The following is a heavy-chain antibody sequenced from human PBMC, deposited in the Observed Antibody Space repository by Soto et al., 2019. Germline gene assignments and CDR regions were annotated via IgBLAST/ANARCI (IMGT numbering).Heavy chain of an antibody. CDR1: GGSFSGYY. CDR3: ASRRFGELLYYFDY. V-gene: IGHV4-34*01. CDR2: INHSGST. D-gene: IGHD3-10*01. Sequence: SETLSLTCAVYGGSFSGYYWSWIRQPPGKGLEWIGEINHSGSTNYNPSLKSRVTISVDTSKNQFSLKLSSVTAADTAVYYCASRRFGELLYYFDYWGQGTLVTVSS. J-gene: IGHJ4*02.